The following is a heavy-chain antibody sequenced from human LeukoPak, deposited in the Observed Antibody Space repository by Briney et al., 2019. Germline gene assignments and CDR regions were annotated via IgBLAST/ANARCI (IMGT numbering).Heavy chain of an antibody. Sequence: PGGSLRLSCAASGFTFSSYSMNWVRQAPGKGLEWVSGISWNSGSIGYADSVKGRFTISRDNAKNSLYLQMNSLRAEDTALYYCAKDKGITGTWAFDYWGQGTLVTVSS. CDR1: GFTFSSYS. CDR2: ISWNSGSI. CDR3: AKDKGITGTWAFDY. D-gene: IGHD1-7*01. V-gene: IGHV3-9*01. J-gene: IGHJ4*02.